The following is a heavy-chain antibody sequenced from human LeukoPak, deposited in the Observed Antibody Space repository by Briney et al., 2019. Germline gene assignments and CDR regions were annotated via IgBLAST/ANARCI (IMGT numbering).Heavy chain of an antibody. Sequence: PGGSLTLSCAASGFTVSNNYMSWVRQAPGKGLEWVSVIYSGGSTYYADSVKGRFTISRDNSKNTLYLQMNSLRAEDTAVYYCARDRSTGGYHFDYWGQGTLVTVSS. CDR2: IYSGGST. J-gene: IGHJ4*02. CDR1: GFTVSNNY. D-gene: IGHD3-16*02. CDR3: ARDRSTGGYHFDY. V-gene: IGHV3-53*01.